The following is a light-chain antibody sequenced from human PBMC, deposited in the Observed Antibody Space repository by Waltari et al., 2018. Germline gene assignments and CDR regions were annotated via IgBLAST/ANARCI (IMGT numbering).Light chain of an antibody. V-gene: IGLV1-47*01. Sequence: QSVLTQPPSASGTPGQRVTISCSGSSSNIGSNYVYWYQQLPGTAPKLLIYRNNRRPSWVPDRFSGSKSGTSAALASSGLRSEDEADYYCAAWDDSLSGVVFGGGTKLTVL. CDR1: SSNIGSNY. CDR2: RNN. CDR3: AAWDDSLSGVV. J-gene: IGLJ2*01.